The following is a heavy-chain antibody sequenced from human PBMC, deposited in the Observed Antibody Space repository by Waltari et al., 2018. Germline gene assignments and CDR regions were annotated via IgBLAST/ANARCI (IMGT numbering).Heavy chain of an antibody. CDR1: GGSISSGSYY. D-gene: IGHD2-15*01. V-gene: IGHV4-61*09. CDR3: ARGVRDSWYDYMDV. J-gene: IGHJ6*03. CDR2: IYTSGST. Sequence: QVQLQESGQGLVKPSQTLSLTCTVSGGSISSGSYYWSWIRQPAGKGLEWIGYIYTSGSTNYNPSLKSRVTISGDTSKNQFSLKLSSVTAADTAVYYCARGVRDSWYDYMDVWGKGTTVTVAS.